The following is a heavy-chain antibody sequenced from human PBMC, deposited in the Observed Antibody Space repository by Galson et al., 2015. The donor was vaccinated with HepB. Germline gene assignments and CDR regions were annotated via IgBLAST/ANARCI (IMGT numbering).Heavy chain of an antibody. CDR2: IYTGGRT. V-gene: IGHV3-53*01. J-gene: IGHJ6*02. CDR1: GFTVSSNY. CDR3: ARGRGYNWNDGFQYYYYYGMDV. Sequence: SLRLSCAASGFTVSSNYMSWVRQAPGKGLEWVSLIYTGGRTYYADSVKGRFTISRDNSKNTQYLQMNSLRAEDTAVYYCARGRGYNWNDGFQYYYYYGMDVWGQGTTLTVSS. D-gene: IGHD1-20*01.